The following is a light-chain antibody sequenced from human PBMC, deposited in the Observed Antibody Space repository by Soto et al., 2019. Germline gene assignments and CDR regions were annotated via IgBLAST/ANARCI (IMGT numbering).Light chain of an antibody. CDR1: QSVLYSSSNKNY. CDR2: WAS. J-gene: IGKJ4*01. Sequence: DIVMTQSPDSLAVSLGERATINCKSSQSVLYSSSNKNYLAWYQQKPGQPPKLLIYWASTRESGVPDRFSGSGSGTDFTLTISSLQAEDVAVYYCQQYYSTPLTFVGGTKVEIK. CDR3: QQYYSTPLT. V-gene: IGKV4-1*01.